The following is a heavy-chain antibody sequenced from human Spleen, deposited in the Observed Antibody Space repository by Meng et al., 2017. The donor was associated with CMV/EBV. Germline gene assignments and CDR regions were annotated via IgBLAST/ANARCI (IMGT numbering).Heavy chain of an antibody. Sequence: QLLQWGAGLLNPSETLSLTCAVDGGSFSGYYWSWIRQPPGKGLEWIGEINHSGSTNYNPSLKSRVTISVDTSKNQFSLKLSSVTAADTAVYYCARVGPDDIAVAGTFNYWGQGTLVTVSS. CDR1: GGSFSGYY. CDR3: ARVGPDDIAVAGTFNY. J-gene: IGHJ4*02. D-gene: IGHD6-19*01. V-gene: IGHV4-34*01. CDR2: INHSGST.